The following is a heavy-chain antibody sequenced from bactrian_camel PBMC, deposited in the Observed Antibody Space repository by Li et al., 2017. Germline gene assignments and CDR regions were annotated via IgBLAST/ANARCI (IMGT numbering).Heavy chain of an antibody. Sequence: HVQLVESGGGSVQAGGSLRLSCVVSGHVSLGRCMAWFRQAPGKEREGVATIYTSGEVILYADSVKGRFTISRDNAKNILYLQLTSLKTEDTAMYYCTDGSNWRFAYWDQGTQVTVS. CDR2: IYTSGEVI. J-gene: IGHJ6*01. CDR1: GHVSLGRC. V-gene: IGHV3S1*01. D-gene: IGHD6*01. CDR3: TDGSNWRFAY.